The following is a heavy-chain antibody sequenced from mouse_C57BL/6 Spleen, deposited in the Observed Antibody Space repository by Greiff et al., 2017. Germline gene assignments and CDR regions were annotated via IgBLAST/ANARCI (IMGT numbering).Heavy chain of an antibody. D-gene: IGHD1-1*01. CDR2: IDPETGGT. V-gene: IGHV1-15*01. J-gene: IGHJ3*01. CDR3: TREYGSSEYAY. Sequence: QVQLQQSGAELVRPGASVTLSCKASGYTFTDYEMHWVKQTPVHGLEWIGAIDPETGGTAYNQKFKGKAILTADKSSSTAYMELRSLTSEDSAVYYCTREYGSSEYAYWGRGSIVTVSA. CDR1: GYTFTDYE.